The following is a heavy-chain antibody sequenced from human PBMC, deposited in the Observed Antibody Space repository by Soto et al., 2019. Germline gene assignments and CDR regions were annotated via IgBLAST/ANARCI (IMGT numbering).Heavy chain of an antibody. D-gene: IGHD6-19*01. Sequence: ASETLSLTCTVSGGSISSSSYYWGWIRQPPGKGLEWIGSIYYSGSTYYNPSPKSRVTISVDTSKNQFSLKLSSVTAADTAVYYCARWVAVAGTPDFDYWGQGTLVTVS. V-gene: IGHV4-39*01. J-gene: IGHJ4*02. CDR3: ARWVAVAGTPDFDY. CDR1: GGSISSSSYY. CDR2: IYYSGST.